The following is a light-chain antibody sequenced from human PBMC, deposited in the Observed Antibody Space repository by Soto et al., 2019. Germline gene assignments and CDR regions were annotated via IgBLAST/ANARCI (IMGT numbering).Light chain of an antibody. Sequence: EIVLTQSPATLSLSPGEKDTLSCSASQSVSSYLAWYQQKPGQAPRLLIYDASNRATGIPARFSGSGSGTDFTLTISSLEPEDFAVYYCQQRSNWITFGQGTRLGL. CDR2: DAS. V-gene: IGKV3-11*01. CDR1: QSVSSY. J-gene: IGKJ5*01. CDR3: QQRSNWIT.